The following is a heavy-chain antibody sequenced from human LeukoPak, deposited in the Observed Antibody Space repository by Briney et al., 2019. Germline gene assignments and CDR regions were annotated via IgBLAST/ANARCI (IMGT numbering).Heavy chain of an antibody. CDR1: GYTFTSYY. Sequence: GASVKVPCKASGYTFTSYYMHWVRQAPGQGLEWMGIINPSDGSTSYAQKFQGRVTMTRDTSTSTVYMELSSLRSEDTAVYYCATAQTPYGMDVWGQGTTVTVSS. J-gene: IGHJ6*02. CDR3: ATAQTPYGMDV. CDR2: INPSDGST. V-gene: IGHV1-46*01.